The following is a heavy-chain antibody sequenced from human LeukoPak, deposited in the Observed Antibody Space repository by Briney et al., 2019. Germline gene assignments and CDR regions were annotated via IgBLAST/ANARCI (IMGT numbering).Heavy chain of an antibody. D-gene: IGHD7-27*01. CDR3: ARDLNWETY. V-gene: IGHV3-74*01. Sequence: PGGSLRLSCAASGFTFSDYWLHWVRQAPGKGLVWVSRINTDGSTINYAGSVKGRFTISRDDAKNTLYLQMNDLRAEDTAVYYCARDLNWETYWGQGTLVTVSS. CDR1: GFTFSDYW. CDR2: INTDGSTI. J-gene: IGHJ4*02.